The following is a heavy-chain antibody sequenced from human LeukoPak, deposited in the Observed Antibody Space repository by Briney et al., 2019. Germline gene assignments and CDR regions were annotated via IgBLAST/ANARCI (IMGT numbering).Heavy chain of an antibody. CDR2: ISYDGSNK. CDR3: AKDCSSSSDYFDF. J-gene: IGHJ4*02. V-gene: IGHV3-30*18. D-gene: IGHD6-13*01. CDR1: GVTFCTYG. Sequence: GGSLRLSCAVSGVTFCTYGMHWVRQAPGKGLEWVAFISYDGSNKYYADYVKGRFTISRDNSKNALYLEMNSLRPEDTALYCCAKDCSSSSDYFDFWGQGTLVTVSS.